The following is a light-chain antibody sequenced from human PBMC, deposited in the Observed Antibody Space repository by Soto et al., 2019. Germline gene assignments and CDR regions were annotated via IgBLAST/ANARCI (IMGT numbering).Light chain of an antibody. CDR3: QQYGSSPLT. V-gene: IGKV3-15*01. Sequence: EIVMTPSPATLSVSPGYGATLSFRASQSVTSNLAWYQQKPGQAPRLLIYGASTRATGIPARFSGSGSGTEFTLTISSLQSEDFAVYYCQQYGSSPLTFGGGTRLEIK. J-gene: IGKJ5*01. CDR1: QSVTSN. CDR2: GAS.